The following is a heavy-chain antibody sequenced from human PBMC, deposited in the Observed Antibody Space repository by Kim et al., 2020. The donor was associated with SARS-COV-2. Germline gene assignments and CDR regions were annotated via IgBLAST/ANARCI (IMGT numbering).Heavy chain of an antibody. J-gene: IGHJ4*02. Sequence: SETLSLTCAVYGGSFSGYYWSWIRQPPGKGLEWIGEINHSGSTNYNPSLKSRVTISVDTSKNQFSLKLSSVTAADTAVYYCARGASRYSSSSGYWGQGTLVTVSS. CDR2: INHSGST. CDR1: GGSFSGYY. D-gene: IGHD6-6*01. V-gene: IGHV4-34*01. CDR3: ARGASRYSSSSGY.